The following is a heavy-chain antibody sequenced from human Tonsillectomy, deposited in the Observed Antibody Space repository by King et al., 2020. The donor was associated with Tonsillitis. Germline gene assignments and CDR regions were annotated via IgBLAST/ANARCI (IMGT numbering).Heavy chain of an antibody. D-gene: IGHD2-15*01. CDR1: GFTFSSYA. Sequence: QLVQSGGGLVQPGGSLRLSCAASGFTFSSYAMSWVRQAPGKGLEWVSAISGSGGSTYYADSVKGRFTISRDNSKNTLYLQMNSLRAEDTAVYYCAKGEKIVVVVAATLGYYYGMDVWGHGTTVTVSS. CDR2: ISGSGGST. V-gene: IGHV3-23*04. CDR3: AKGEKIVVVVAATLGYYYGMDV. J-gene: IGHJ6*02.